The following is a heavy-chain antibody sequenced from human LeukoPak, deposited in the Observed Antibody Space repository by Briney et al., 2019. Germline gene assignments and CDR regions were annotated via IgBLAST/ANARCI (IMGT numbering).Heavy chain of an antibody. D-gene: IGHD3-22*01. CDR3: ARAPYDSSGYYLDY. V-gene: IGHV4-59*01. CDR1: GGSISSYY. Sequence: SETLSLTCTVSGGSISSYYWSWIRQPPGKGLEWIGHIYYSGSTNYNPSLKSRVTISVDTSKNQFSLKLSSVTAADTAVYYCARAPYDSSGYYLDYWGQGTLVTVSS. CDR2: IYYSGST. J-gene: IGHJ4*02.